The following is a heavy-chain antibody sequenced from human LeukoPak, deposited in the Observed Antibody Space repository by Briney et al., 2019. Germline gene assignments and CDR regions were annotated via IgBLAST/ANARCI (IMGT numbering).Heavy chain of an antibody. Sequence: GGSLRLSCAASGFTFSSYAMSWVRQAPGKGLEWVSAISGSGGSTYYADSVKGRFTISSDNSKNTLYLQMNSLRAEDTAVYYCAKFLWQYYSFDYWGQGPLVTVSS. V-gene: IGHV3-23*01. CDR2: ISGSGGST. CDR3: AKFLWQYYSFDY. J-gene: IGHJ4*02. CDR1: GFTFSSYA. D-gene: IGHD2/OR15-2a*01.